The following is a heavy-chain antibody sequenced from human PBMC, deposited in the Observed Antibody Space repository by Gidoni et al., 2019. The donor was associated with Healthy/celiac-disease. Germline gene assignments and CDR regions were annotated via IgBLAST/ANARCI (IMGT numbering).Heavy chain of an antibody. CDR3: ARGDYGGFKVNYGMDV. CDR1: GGSIRSNNYY. J-gene: IGHJ6*02. Sequence: QLLLQESGPGLVKPSETLSLTCTVFGGSIRSNNYYWVWVRQPPGKGLEWIGTIYYSGSTYYNPSLNSRVTISVDTSKNQFSLKLSSVTAADTAMYYCARGDYGGFKVNYGMDVWGQGTTVTVSS. CDR2: IYYSGST. D-gene: IGHD4-17*01. V-gene: IGHV4-39*07.